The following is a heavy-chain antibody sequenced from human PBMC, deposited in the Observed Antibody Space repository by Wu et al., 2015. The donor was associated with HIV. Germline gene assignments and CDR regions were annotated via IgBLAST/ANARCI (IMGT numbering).Heavy chain of an antibody. CDR1: GYFLSKLS. CDR2: FDPGDGET. V-gene: IGHV1-24*01. J-gene: IGHJ3*02. CDR3: ATGILGALDI. Sequence: QVQLVQSGAEVKKPGASMKVSCKVSGYFLSKLSMHWVRQAPGKGLEWMGGFDPGDGETVYARKFQGRVTMIEDISTDIAYMELSSLTSEDTAVYYCATGILGALDIWGQGTMVTASS. D-gene: IGHD7-27*01.